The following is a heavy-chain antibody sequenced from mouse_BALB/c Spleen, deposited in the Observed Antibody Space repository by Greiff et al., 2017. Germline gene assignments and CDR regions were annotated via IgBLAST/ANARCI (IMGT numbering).Heavy chain of an antibody. CDR3: ARGGYFDY. V-gene: IGHV1-77*01. CDR2: IYPGSGNT. Sequence: QVQLQQSGAELARPGASVKLSCKASGYTFTDYYINWVKQRPGQGLEWIGEIYPGSGNTYYNEKFKGKATLTADKSSSTAYMQLSSLTSEDSAVYFCARGGYFDYWGQGTTLTVSS. J-gene: IGHJ2*01. CDR1: GYTFTDYY.